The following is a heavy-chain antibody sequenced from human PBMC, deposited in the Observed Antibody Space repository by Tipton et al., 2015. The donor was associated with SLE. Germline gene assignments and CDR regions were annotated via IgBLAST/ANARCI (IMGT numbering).Heavy chain of an antibody. V-gene: IGHV4-34*01. D-gene: IGHD5-18*01. J-gene: IGHJ4*02. Sequence: TLSLTCAVYGGSFSGYYWSWIRQPPGKGLEWIGEINHSGSTNYNPSLKSRVTISVDTSKNQFSLKVSSVTAADTAVYYCARAPGQLWPWDYRGQGTLVTVSS. CDR2: INHSGST. CDR1: GGSFSGYY. CDR3: ARAPGQLWPWDY.